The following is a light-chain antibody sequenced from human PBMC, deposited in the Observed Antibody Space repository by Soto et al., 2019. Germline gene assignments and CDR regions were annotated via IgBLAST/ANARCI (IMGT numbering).Light chain of an antibody. J-gene: IGKJ4*01. V-gene: IGKV3-20*01. CDR2: GAS. CDR1: QSVSSSY. Sequence: EIVLTQSPGTLSSSPGERATLSCSASQSVSSSYLAWYQQKPGQAPRLLIYGASSRATGIPDRFSGSGSGTDFTLTISRLEPEDFAVYYCQQYGSSLFTFGGGTKVEIK. CDR3: QQYGSSLFT.